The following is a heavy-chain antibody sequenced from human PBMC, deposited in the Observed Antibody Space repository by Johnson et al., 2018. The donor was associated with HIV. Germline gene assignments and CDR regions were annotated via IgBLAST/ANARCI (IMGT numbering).Heavy chain of an antibody. J-gene: IGHJ3*02. CDR1: GFTFSSYA. CDR3: ARDNGYYYDSSGSRNAFDI. V-gene: IGHV3-30-3*01. D-gene: IGHD3-22*01. Sequence: QMQLVESGGGVVQPGRSLRLSCAASGFTFSSYAMHWVRQAPGKGLEWVAVISYDGSNKYYADSVKGRFTISRDNSKNTLYLQMNSLRAEDTAVYYCARDNGYYYDSSGSRNAFDIWGQGTMVTVSS. CDR2: ISYDGSNK.